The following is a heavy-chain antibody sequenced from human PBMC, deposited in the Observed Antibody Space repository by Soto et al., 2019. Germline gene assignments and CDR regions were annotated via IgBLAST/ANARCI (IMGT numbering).Heavy chain of an antibody. V-gene: IGHV3-48*02. J-gene: IGHJ6*02. Sequence: GGSLRLSCAASGFTFSSYSMNWVRQAPGKGLEWVSYISSSSSTIYYADSVKGRFTISRDNAKNSLYLQMNSLRDEDTAVYYWARQKDSSGYYYYYYGMDVWGQGTMVTVSS. CDR3: ARQKDSSGYYYYYYGMDV. CDR2: ISSSSSTI. CDR1: GFTFSSYS. D-gene: IGHD3-22*01.